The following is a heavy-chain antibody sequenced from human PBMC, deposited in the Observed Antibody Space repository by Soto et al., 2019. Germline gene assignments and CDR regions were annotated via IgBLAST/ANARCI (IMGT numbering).Heavy chain of an antibody. J-gene: IGHJ4*02. CDR1: GFTFSGYD. V-gene: IGHV3-30-3*01. CDR3: ARAGGAIRLLDY. Sequence: QVQLVESGGGVVQPGGSLRLSCAVSGFTFSGYDMHWVRQTPGKGLEWVALISNNGNIKHYADSVKGRFTISRDNSRNTLYLLMNSLSDDETSIYYCARAGGAIRLLDYWGRGTLVTVSS. D-gene: IGHD1-26*01. CDR2: ISNNGNIK.